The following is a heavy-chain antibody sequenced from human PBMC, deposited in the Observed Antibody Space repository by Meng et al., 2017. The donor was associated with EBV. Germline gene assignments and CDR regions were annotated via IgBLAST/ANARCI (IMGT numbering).Heavy chain of an antibody. CDR2: IYWDDDK. CDR3: AHRRDEYSSSWYGWFDP. J-gene: IGHJ5*02. CDR1: GFSLSTSGVG. Sequence: QIHLHESAPTLVNPQQTLTLPCTFCGFSLSTSGVGVGWIRQPPGKALEWPALIYWDDDKRYSPSLKSRLTITKDTSKNQVVLTMTNMDPVDTATYYCAHRRDEYSSSWYGWFDPWGQGTLVTVSS. D-gene: IGHD6-13*01. V-gene: IGHV2-5*02.